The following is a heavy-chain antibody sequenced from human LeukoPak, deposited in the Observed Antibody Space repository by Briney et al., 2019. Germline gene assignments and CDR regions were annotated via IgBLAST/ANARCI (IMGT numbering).Heavy chain of an antibody. Sequence: ETLSLTCTVSGAAISTYFWSWIRQSPGKGLEWIGYIYSSGSTKYNPSLKSRVTIPVDASKNQFALTLRSLTAADTAVYYCARDFWSGSVGFDPWGQGTLVTVSS. V-gene: IGHV4-59*01. CDR1: GAAISTYF. D-gene: IGHD3-3*01. CDR2: IYSSGST. J-gene: IGHJ5*02. CDR3: ARDFWSGSVGFDP.